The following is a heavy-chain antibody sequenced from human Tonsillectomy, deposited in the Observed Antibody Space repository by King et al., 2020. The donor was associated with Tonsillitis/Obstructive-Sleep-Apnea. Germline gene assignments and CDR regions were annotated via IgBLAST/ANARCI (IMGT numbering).Heavy chain of an antibody. CDR3: ARDQYSSSAPLDY. CDR2: ISYDGSNK. V-gene: IGHV3-30*04. CDR1: GFTFSSYA. Sequence: VQLVESGGGVDQPGRSLRLSCAASGFTFSSYAMHWVRQAPGKGLEWVAVISYDGSNKYYADSVKGRFTISRDNSKNTLYLQMNSLRAEDTAVYYCARDQYSSSAPLDYWGQGTLVTVSS. D-gene: IGHD6-6*01. J-gene: IGHJ4*02.